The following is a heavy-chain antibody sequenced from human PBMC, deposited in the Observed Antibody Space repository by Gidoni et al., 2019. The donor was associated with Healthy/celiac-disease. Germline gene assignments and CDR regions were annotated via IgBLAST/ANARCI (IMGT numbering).Heavy chain of an antibody. D-gene: IGHD2-2*01. V-gene: IGHV1-18*01. CDR1: GYTFTSYG. Sequence: QVQLVQSGAEVKKPGASVKVSCKASGYTFTSYGISWVRQAPGQGLEWMGWISAYNGNTNYAQKLQGRVTMTTDTSTSTAYMELRSLRSDDTAVYYCAREAGLGYCSSTSCEGIGWFDPWGQGTLVTVSS. J-gene: IGHJ5*02. CDR2: ISAYNGNT. CDR3: AREAGLGYCSSTSCEGIGWFDP.